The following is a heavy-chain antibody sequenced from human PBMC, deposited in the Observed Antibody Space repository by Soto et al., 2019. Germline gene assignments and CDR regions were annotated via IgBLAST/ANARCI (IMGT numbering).Heavy chain of an antibody. D-gene: IGHD3-10*01. CDR1: GGSFSGYY. V-gene: IGHV4-34*01. CDR2: INHSGST. J-gene: IGHJ5*02. CDR3: ARRRAMSGGSGSYYSRGNWFDP. Sequence: ETLSLTCAVYGGSFSGYYWSWIRQPPGKGLEWIGEINHSGSTNYNPSLKSRVTISVDTSKNQFSLKLSSVTAADTAVYYCARRRAMSGGSGSYYSRGNWFDPWGQGTLVTVSS.